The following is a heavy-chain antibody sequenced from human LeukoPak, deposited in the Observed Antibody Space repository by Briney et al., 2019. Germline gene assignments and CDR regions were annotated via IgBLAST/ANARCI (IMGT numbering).Heavy chain of an antibody. J-gene: IGHJ4*02. Sequence: GGSLRLSCAATGFTFSNFAMHWVRQAPAKGLEWVAGVSYVGSYKYYADSVKGRFTICRDNSKNTLYLQMNSLRAEDTAVYYCARAPGYGAAYYFDYWGQGTLVTVSS. CDR1: GFTFSNFA. V-gene: IGHV3-30*04. D-gene: IGHD1-1*01. CDR3: ARAPGYGAAYYFDY. CDR2: VSYVGSYK.